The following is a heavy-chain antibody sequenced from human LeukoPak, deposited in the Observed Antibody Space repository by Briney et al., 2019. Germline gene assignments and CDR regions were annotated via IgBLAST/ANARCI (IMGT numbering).Heavy chain of an antibody. Sequence: GASVKVSCKASGGTFSSYAISWVRQAPGQGLEWMGWMNPNSGNTGYAQKFQGRVTITRNTSISTAYMELSSLRSEDTAVYYCARGKWELTYYFDYWGQGTLVTVSS. J-gene: IGHJ4*02. V-gene: IGHV1-8*03. CDR3: ARGKWELTYYFDY. CDR2: MNPNSGNT. CDR1: GGTFSSYA. D-gene: IGHD1-26*01.